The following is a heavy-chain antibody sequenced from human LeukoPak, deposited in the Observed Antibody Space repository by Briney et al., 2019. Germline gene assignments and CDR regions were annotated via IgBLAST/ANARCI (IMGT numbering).Heavy chain of an antibody. CDR3: ARDRVTGTPLFDY. CDR1: GFIFNSYG. D-gene: IGHD6-19*01. J-gene: IGHJ4*02. V-gene: IGHV3-7*01. CDR2: IKQDGSEK. Sequence: GGSLRLSCAASGFIFNSYGMHWVRQAPGKGLEWVANIKQDGSEKYYVDSVKGRFTISRDNAKNSLYLQMNSLRAEDTAVYYCARDRVTGTPLFDYWGQGTLVTVSS.